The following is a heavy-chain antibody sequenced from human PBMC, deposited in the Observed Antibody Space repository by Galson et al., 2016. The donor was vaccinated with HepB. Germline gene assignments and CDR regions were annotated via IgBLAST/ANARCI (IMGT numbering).Heavy chain of an antibody. V-gene: IGHV3-30*18. J-gene: IGHJ4*02. CDR1: GFTFSKYG. CDR3: AKRHEYCPPVGCSVDY. CDR2: DSMDGRRK. Sequence: SLRLSCAASGFTFSKYGMHWVRQAPGKGLEWVAADSMDGRRKFYADSVKGRFTISRDNSNNMLFLQMSSLRPDDTAFYYCAKRHEYCPPVGCSVDYWGQGTLLCVSS. D-gene: IGHD2/OR15-2a*01.